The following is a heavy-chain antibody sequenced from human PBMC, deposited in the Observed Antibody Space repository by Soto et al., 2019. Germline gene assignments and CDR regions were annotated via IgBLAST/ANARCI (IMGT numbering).Heavy chain of an antibody. CDR2: MSCDRSNK. Sequence: QVLLVESGGGVVQPGRSLRLSCAASGFIFSSYGMHWVRQAPGKGLEWVAVMSCDRSNKYYADSVKGRFTISRDNSKNTLYLHMNSLRTEDTAIYYCAKGHPTDDYHGSGSIFYYYYAMDVWGQGTTVTVSS. D-gene: IGHD3-10*01. CDR1: GFIFSSYG. CDR3: AKGHPTDDYHGSGSIFYYYYAMDV. J-gene: IGHJ6*02. V-gene: IGHV3-30*18.